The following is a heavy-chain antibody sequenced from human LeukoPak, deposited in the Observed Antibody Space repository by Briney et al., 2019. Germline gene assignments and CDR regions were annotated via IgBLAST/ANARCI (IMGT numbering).Heavy chain of an antibody. Sequence: PGGSLRLSCVASGFTFGSYWMHWVRQAPGRGLVWVSRINSDGSTTSYADSVKGRFAMSRDNAKNTLYPQMNSLRAEDTAVYYCARTAAGKGNAFDIWGQGTMVTVSP. CDR3: ARTAAGKGNAFDI. J-gene: IGHJ3*02. D-gene: IGHD6-19*01. CDR2: INSDGSTT. V-gene: IGHV3-74*01. CDR1: GFTFGSYW.